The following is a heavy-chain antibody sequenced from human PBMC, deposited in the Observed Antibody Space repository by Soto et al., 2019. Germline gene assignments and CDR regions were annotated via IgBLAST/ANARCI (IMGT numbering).Heavy chain of an antibody. CDR3: ARDRYTAYGDYSGSDY. CDR1: GGSISSGGYY. V-gene: IGHV4-31*03. Sequence: SETLSLTCTVSGGSISSGGYYWSWIRQHPGKGLEWIGYIYYSGSTYYNPSLKSRVTISVDTSKNQFSLKLSSVTAADTAVYYCARDRYTAYGDYSGSDYWGQGTLVTVSS. D-gene: IGHD4-17*01. CDR2: IYYSGST. J-gene: IGHJ4*02.